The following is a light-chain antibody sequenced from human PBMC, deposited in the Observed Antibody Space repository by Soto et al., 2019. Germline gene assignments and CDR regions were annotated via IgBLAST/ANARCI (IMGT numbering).Light chain of an antibody. CDR2: QVS. V-gene: IGKV2-30*01. CDR1: QSLVSSDGNTY. J-gene: IGKJ1*01. CDR3: MQGTHRPWT. Sequence: DVVMTQSPLSLPVTLGQPASISCRASQSLVSSDGNTYLVWFQQRPGQSPRRLIYQVSNRDSGVPDRFSGSGSGTDFTLKISRVEAVDVGLYYCMQGTHRPWTFGQGTKVEIK.